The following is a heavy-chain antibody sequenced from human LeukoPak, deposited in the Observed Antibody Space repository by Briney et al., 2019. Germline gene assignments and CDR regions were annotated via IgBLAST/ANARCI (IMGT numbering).Heavy chain of an antibody. CDR1: GGSISSGDYY. Sequence: PSGTLSLTCIVSGGSISSGDYYWSWIRQPPGKGLEWIGYIYYSGSTSYNPSLKNRVTILVDTSKNQFSLKLSSVTAADTAVYYCARGPNYVWGSYQYFDYWGQGTLVTVSS. CDR3: ARGPNYVWGSYQYFDY. D-gene: IGHD3-16*02. V-gene: IGHV4-30-4*01. CDR2: IYYSGST. J-gene: IGHJ4*02.